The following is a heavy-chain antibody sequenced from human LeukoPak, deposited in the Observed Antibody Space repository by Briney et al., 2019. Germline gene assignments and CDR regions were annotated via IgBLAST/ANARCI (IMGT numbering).Heavy chain of an antibody. J-gene: IGHJ4*02. Sequence: GGSLRLSCAASGFTFSSYAMHWVRQDPGKGLEWVAVISYDGSNKYYADSVKGRFTISRDNSKNTLYLQMNSLRAEDTAVYYCARGPWDYWGQGTLVTVSS. CDR2: ISYDGSNK. CDR3: ARGPWDY. V-gene: IGHV3-30*04. CDR1: GFTFSSYA.